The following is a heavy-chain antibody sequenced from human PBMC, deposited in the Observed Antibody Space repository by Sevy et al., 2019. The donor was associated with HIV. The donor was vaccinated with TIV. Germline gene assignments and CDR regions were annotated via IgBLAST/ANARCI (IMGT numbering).Heavy chain of an antibody. V-gene: IGHV4-61*02. CDR1: GDSISSGNHW. J-gene: IGHJ6*02. CDR2: VYSSGRT. CDR3: ARDGIRRDYYHGMDV. Sequence: QTLSLTCTVSGDSISSGNHWWSWIRQPAGKGLEWIGRVYSSGRTMYNSSLKSRVTMSVDTSKNQFSLMVSSLIAADTAIYYCARDGIRRDYYHGMDVWGQGTTVTVSS. D-gene: IGHD3-10*01.